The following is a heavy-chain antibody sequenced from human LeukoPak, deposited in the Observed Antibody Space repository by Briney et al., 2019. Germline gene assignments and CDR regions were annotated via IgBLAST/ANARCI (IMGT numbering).Heavy chain of an antibody. D-gene: IGHD3-16*01. J-gene: IGHJ4*02. CDR1: GFTFSNYA. CDR2: INVSGGST. Sequence: GGSLRLSCAASGFTFSNYAMSWVRQAPGKGLEWVSGINVSGGSTFYADSVRGRFTISRDNSKNTLYLQMNSLRAEDTAVYYCARDAGGTSNYWGQGTLVTVSS. V-gene: IGHV3-23*01. CDR3: ARDAGGTSNY.